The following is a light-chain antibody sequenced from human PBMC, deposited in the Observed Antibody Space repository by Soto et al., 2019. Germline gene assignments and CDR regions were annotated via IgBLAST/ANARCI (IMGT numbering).Light chain of an antibody. CDR3: QQFNSYPIT. J-gene: IGKJ5*01. CDR2: IAS. V-gene: IGKV1-13*02. CDR1: QGIGSA. Sequence: AVQLTQSPSSLSASVGDRVTITCRASQGIGSALAWYQQKPGKAPKLLISIASSLESGVPSRFSGSGSGTDFTLTISSLQPEDFATYFCQQFNSYPITFGQGTRLEIK.